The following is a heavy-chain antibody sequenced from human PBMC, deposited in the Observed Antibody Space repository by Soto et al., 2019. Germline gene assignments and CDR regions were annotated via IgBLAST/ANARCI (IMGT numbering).Heavy chain of an antibody. D-gene: IGHD6-13*01. CDR3: ANLLAAAGPDAFDI. CDR2: ISYDGSNK. CDR1: GFTFSSYG. V-gene: IGHV3-30*18. J-gene: IGHJ3*02. Sequence: QVQLVESGGGVVQPGRSLRLSCAASGFTFSSYGMHWVRQAPGKGLEWVAVISYDGSNKYYADSVKGRFTISRDNSKNPLYLQMNSLRAEDTAVYYCANLLAAAGPDAFDIWGQGTMVTVSS.